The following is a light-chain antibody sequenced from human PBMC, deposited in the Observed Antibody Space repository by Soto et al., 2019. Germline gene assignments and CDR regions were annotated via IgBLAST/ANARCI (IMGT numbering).Light chain of an antibody. V-gene: IGKV3-20*01. Sequence: IELAQWAGTLSLSPGERATLSCRASQRIXSNLAWYQQKPGQAPRVLXSGASSRASGSPDRLSGSGSGTAFTPTSSRLDPEELVVYYCQQYGITPRTFGQGTKVDIK. CDR3: QQYGITPRT. CDR2: GAS. CDR1: QRIXSN. J-gene: IGKJ1*01.